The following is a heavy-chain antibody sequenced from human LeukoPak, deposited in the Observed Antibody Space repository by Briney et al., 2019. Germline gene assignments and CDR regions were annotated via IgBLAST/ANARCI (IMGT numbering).Heavy chain of an antibody. CDR2: ISGSGGST. V-gene: IGHV3-23*01. CDR1: GFTFSSYA. D-gene: IGHD2-15*01. J-gene: IGHJ4*02. Sequence: PGGSLRLSCAASGFTFSSYAMSWVRQAPGKGLEWVSGISGSGGSTYYADSVKGRFTIFRDNSKNTLYLQMNSLRAEDTAVYHCANGWSPDYWGRGTLVTVFS. CDR3: ANGWSPDY.